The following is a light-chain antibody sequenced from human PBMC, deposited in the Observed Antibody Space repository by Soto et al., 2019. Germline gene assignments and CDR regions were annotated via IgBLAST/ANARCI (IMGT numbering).Light chain of an antibody. CDR2: DDS. CDR3: QQRSNWPRT. Sequence: EIVLTQSPATLSLSPGERATISCRASQSVSSYLAWYQQKPGQAPRLLIYDDSNRATGIPARFSGSGSGTDFTLTISSLQPEDFAVYYCQQRSNWPRTFGQGTKVDI. CDR1: QSVSSY. J-gene: IGKJ1*01. V-gene: IGKV3-11*01.